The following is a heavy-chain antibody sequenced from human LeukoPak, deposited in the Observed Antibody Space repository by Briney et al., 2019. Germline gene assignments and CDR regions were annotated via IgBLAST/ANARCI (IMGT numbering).Heavy chain of an antibody. D-gene: IGHD3-22*01. CDR3: ARHDLEDSRGYGRGPLDY. V-gene: IGHV5-10-1*01. Sequence: GESLRISCKGSGYSFISYWISWVRQMPGKGLEWMGRIDPSDSYTNYSPSFQGHVTISANKSISTSHLQWSSLEASDTAIYYCARHDLEDSRGYGRGPLDYWGPGTLVTVSS. CDR1: GYSFISYW. J-gene: IGHJ4*02. CDR2: IDPSDSYT.